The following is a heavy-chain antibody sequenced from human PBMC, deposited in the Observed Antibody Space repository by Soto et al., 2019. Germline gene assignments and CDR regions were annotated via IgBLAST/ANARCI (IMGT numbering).Heavy chain of an antibody. Sequence: GALRLSCAASGFTLGSYGMTWVRQAPGKGLECVSGITAATGTTYYADSVKGRFTISRDLSTNTLFLQMNSLRAADSAVYYCAKAKGRSNFYYSGMDVWGQGTTVTVSS. D-gene: IGHD1-26*01. CDR3: AKAKGRSNFYYSGMDV. J-gene: IGHJ6*02. V-gene: IGHV3-23*01. CDR1: GFTLGSYG. CDR2: ITAATGTT.